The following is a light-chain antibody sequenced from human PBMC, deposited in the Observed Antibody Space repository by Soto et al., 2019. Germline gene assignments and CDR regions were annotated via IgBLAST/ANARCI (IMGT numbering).Light chain of an antibody. V-gene: IGLV2-11*01. J-gene: IGLJ1*01. CDR1: SSDVGAYDY. CDR3: CSYAGSNNFV. Sequence: QSVLTQPRSVSGSPGQSVTISCTGTSSDVGAYDYVSWYQQHPGKAPKLMIYDVSKRPSGVPDRFSGSKSGNTASLTVTGLQAEDEADYYCCSYAGSNNFVFGTGTKVTVL. CDR2: DVS.